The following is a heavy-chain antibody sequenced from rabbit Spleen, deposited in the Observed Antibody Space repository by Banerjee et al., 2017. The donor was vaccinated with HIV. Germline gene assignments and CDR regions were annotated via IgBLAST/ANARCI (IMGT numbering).Heavy chain of an antibody. D-gene: IGHD1-1*01. CDR3: ARDLDGVIGWNFGW. V-gene: IGHV1S40*01. CDR1: GFSFSSVYW. Sequence: QSLAESGGDLAKPGASLTLTCTASGFSFSSVYWICWVRQAPGKGLEWIACIYIDAGTTYYASWAKGRFTISKTSSTTVTLQLNSLTAADTATYFCARDLDGVIGWNFGWWGPGTLVTVS. CDR2: IYIDAGTT. J-gene: IGHJ4*01.